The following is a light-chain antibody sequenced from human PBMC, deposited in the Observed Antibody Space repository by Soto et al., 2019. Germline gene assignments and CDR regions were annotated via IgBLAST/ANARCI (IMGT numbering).Light chain of an antibody. V-gene: IGLV2-8*01. Sequence: QSALPQPPSASGSPGQSVTISCTGTSSDVGGYNYVSWYQQHPGKAPKLMIYEVSKRPSGVPDRFSGSKSGNTASLTVSGLQADDEADYYCSSYAGSNSVVFGGGTKLTVL. CDR1: SSDVGGYNY. CDR3: SSYAGSNSVV. CDR2: EVS. J-gene: IGLJ2*01.